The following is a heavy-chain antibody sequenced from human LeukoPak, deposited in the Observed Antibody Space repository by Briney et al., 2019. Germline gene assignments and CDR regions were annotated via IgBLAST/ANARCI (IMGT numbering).Heavy chain of an antibody. J-gene: IGHJ4*02. Sequence: PGGSLRLSCAASGFTFDDYAMHWVRQAPGKGLEWVSGISWNSGSIGYADSVKGRFTISRDNAKNSLYLQMNSLRAEDTAVYYCAREGELLERPMDFDYWGQGTLVTVSS. CDR1: GFTFDDYA. V-gene: IGHV3-9*01. CDR3: AREGELLERPMDFDY. CDR2: ISWNSGSI. D-gene: IGHD3-10*01.